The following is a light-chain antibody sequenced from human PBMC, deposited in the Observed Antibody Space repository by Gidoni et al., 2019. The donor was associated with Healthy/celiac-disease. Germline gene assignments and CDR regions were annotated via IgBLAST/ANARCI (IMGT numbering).Light chain of an antibody. V-gene: IGKV1-39*01. CDR2: AAS. CDR3: PQSYSTPRT. J-gene: IGKJ1*01. CDR1: QSISSY. Sequence: DIQMTQSPSSLSASVGDRVTITCRASQSISSYLNWYQQKPGKAPKLLIYAASSLQSGVPSRFSGSGSGTAFTLTIRSLQPEDFATYYCPQSYSTPRTFGQGPKVEIK.